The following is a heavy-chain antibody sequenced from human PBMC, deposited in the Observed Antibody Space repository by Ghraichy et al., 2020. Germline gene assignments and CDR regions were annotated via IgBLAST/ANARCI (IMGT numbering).Heavy chain of an antibody. D-gene: IGHD3-22*01. Sequence: GESLNISCAASGFTFSDYAMHWVRQAPGKGLEFVSAISSNGGSTYYANSVKGRFTISRDNSKNTLYLQMGSLRAEDMAVYYCARAIGDYYDSSGYYYVNPTDYWGQGTLVTVSS. J-gene: IGHJ4*02. V-gene: IGHV3-64*01. CDR1: GFTFSDYA. CDR3: ARAIGDYYDSSGYYYVNPTDY. CDR2: ISSNGGST.